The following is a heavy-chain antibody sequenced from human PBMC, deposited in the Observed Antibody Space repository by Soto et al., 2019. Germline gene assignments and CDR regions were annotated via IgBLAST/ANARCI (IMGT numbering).Heavy chain of an antibody. J-gene: IGHJ4*02. CDR3: AKDGEVGHGYNLPGY. Sequence: GGSLRLSCAASGFIFSSSGMHWVRQAPGKGLEWVALISYHGSDKYYADSVKGRFSISRDNSNNTLYLRMNSLRAEDTAVYYCAKDGEVGHGYNLPGYWGQGTLVTVSS. CDR2: ISYHGSDK. D-gene: IGHD5-12*01. CDR1: GFIFSSSG. V-gene: IGHV3-30*18.